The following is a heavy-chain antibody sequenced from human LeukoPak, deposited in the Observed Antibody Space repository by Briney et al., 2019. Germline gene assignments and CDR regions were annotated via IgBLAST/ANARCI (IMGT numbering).Heavy chain of an antibody. CDR3: VRRGDASSGWGDHNF. D-gene: IGHD6-19*01. V-gene: IGHV3-23*01. Sequence: GGSLRLSCAASGFTFNRNAISWVRQAPGKGLEWVSTIGGSGDKTFYADSVKGRFTISRDNSKNMVHLQMNSLTGEDTALYYCVRRGDASSGWGDHNFWGQGALVTVSS. CDR1: GFTFNRNA. J-gene: IGHJ4*02. CDR2: IGGSGDKT.